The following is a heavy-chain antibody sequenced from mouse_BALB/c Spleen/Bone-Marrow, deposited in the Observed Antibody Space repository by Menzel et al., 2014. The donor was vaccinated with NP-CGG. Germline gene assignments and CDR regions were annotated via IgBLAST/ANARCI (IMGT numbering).Heavy chain of an antibody. Sequence: EVMLVESGGGLVQPGGSLKLSCAASGFTFSSYGMSWVRPTPDKRLEFVATINTNGGDTYYPDSVKGRFTISRDNAKNTLYLQMSSLKSEDTAMYYCARGDDYVSWFAYWGQGTLVTVSA. D-gene: IGHD2-4*01. V-gene: IGHV5-6-3*01. CDR1: GFTFSSYG. CDR3: ARGDDYVSWFAY. CDR2: INTNGGDT. J-gene: IGHJ3*01.